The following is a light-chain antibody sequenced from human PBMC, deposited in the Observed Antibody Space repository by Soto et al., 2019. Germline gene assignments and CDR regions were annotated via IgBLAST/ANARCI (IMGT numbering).Light chain of an antibody. Sequence: QSALTQPPSAAGSPGQSVTISCTRTISDVGAYKYVSWYQQYPGKAPKLMIYEVTKRPSGVPDRFSGSKSGNTASLTVSGLQAEDEADYYCTSYVGNDIWVFGGGTKVTVL. CDR3: TSYVGNDIWV. CDR1: ISDVGAYKY. J-gene: IGLJ3*02. V-gene: IGLV2-8*01. CDR2: EVT.